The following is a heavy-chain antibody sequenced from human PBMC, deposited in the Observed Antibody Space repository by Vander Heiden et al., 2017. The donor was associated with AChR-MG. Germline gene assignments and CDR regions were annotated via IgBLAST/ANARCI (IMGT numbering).Heavy chain of an antibody. V-gene: IGHV3-23*01. CDR2: ISGSGSST. CDR3: ANQAYDSSGYYSNWFDP. CDR1: GFNSSSYA. J-gene: IGHJ5*02. Sequence: VQLLESGGGLVQPGGSLSLSCAAPGFNSSSYAMSWVRQSPGKGLEWVSAISGSGSSTYYADSVKGRFTISRDNSKNTLYLQMNSLRAEDTAVYYCANQAYDSSGYYSNWFDPWGQGTLVTVSS. D-gene: IGHD3-22*01.